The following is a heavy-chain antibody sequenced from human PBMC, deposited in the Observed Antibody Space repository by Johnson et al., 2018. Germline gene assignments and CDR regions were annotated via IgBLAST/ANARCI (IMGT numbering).Heavy chain of an antibody. CDR1: GFTFSSYG. CDR2: IWYDGSNK. D-gene: IGHD2-15*01. V-gene: IGHV3-33*06. J-gene: IGHJ3*02. CDR3: AKEGGGVVHDAFDI. Sequence: VQLVESGGGVVQPGRSLRLSCAASGFTFSSYGMHWVRQAPGKGLEWVAVIWYDGSNKYYADSVKGRFTISRDNSKNTLYLQMNSRRAEDTAVYYCAKEGGGVVHDAFDIWGQGTTVTVSS.